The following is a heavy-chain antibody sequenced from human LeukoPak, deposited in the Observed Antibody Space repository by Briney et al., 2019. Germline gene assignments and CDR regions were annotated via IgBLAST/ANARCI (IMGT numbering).Heavy chain of an antibody. V-gene: IGHV4-38-2*02. CDR3: SRDWEGYSGYDVVDY. CDR1: GYSISSGYY. J-gene: IGHJ4*02. CDR2: IFHSGST. Sequence: SETLSLTCAVSGYSISSGYYWCSIRQPPGKGLEWIGSIFHSGSTYYNPSLKSRVTISVDTAKKQFSLKLSSVTAADTAVYYCSRDWEGYSGYDVVDYWGQGTLVTVSS. D-gene: IGHD5-12*01.